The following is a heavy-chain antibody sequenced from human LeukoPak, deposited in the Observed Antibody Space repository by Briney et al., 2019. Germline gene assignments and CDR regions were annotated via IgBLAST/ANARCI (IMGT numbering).Heavy chain of an antibody. CDR2: IYYSGST. Sequence: GSLRLSCAASGFTFSSYGMHWVRQAPGKGLEWIGSIYYSGSTYYNPSLKSRVTISVDTSKNQFSLKLSSVTAADTAVYYCARDGNYGSGSYYQDYWGQGTLVTVSS. CDR1: GFTFSSYG. V-gene: IGHV4-39*07. CDR3: ARDGNYGSGSYYQDY. D-gene: IGHD3-10*01. J-gene: IGHJ4*02.